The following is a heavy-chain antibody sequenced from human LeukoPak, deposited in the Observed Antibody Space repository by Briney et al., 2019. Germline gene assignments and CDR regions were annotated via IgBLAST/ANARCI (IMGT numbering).Heavy chain of an antibody. CDR1: GFTFSDYY. V-gene: IGHV3-11*01. D-gene: IGHD6-13*01. CDR3: ASPPRGYSSSSFDP. CDR2: ISSSGSTI. J-gene: IGHJ5*02. Sequence: KPGGSLRLSCAASGFTFSDYYMSWIRQAPGKGLEWVSYISSSGSTIYYADSVKGRFTISRDNAKNPLYLQMNSLRAEDTAVYYCASPPRGYSSSSFDPWGQGTLVTVSS.